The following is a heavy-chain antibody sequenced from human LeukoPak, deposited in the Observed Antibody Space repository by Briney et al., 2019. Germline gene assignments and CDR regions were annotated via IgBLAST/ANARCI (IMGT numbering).Heavy chain of an antibody. Sequence: GGSLRLSCAASGFTFSSYSMYWVRQAPGKGLEWVSSISSSSSYIYYADSVKGRFTISRDNAKNSLYLQMNSLRAEDTAVYYCARYHSSSWYYNYWGQGTLVTVSS. CDR1: GFTFSSYS. CDR3: ARYHSSSWYYNY. D-gene: IGHD6-13*01. CDR2: ISSSSSYI. J-gene: IGHJ4*02. V-gene: IGHV3-21*01.